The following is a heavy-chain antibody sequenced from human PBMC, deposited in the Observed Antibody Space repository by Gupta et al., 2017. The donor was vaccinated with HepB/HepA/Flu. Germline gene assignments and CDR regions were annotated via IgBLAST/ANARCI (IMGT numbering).Heavy chain of an antibody. V-gene: IGHV1-46*01. CDR2: INPSGGST. CDR1: GYTFTSYY. Sequence: QVQLVQSGAEVKKPGASVKVSCKASGYTFTSYYMHWVRQAPGQGLEWMGIINPSGGSTSYAQKFQGRVTMTRDTSTSTVYMELSSLRSEDTAVYYCAREPQVYQLLYGHGGAFDIWGQGTMVTGSS. CDR3: AREPQVYQLLYGHGGAFDI. D-gene: IGHD2-2*02. J-gene: IGHJ3*02.